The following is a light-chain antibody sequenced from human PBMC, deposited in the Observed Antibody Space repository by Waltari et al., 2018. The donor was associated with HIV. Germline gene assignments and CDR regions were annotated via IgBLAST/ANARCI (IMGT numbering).Light chain of an antibody. V-gene: IGKV4-1*01. CDR3: QQNYSTPIT. Sequence: DIVLTQSPDSLSVSLGERATINCWSRQSIVNSSNNKNYLFWYQQKPGQPPKLLIYWASIRASGVPDRFSGSGSGTDFTLTISSLQAEDVAVYYCQQNYSTPITFGQGTRLEIK. J-gene: IGKJ5*01. CDR1: QSIVNSSNNKNY. CDR2: WAS.